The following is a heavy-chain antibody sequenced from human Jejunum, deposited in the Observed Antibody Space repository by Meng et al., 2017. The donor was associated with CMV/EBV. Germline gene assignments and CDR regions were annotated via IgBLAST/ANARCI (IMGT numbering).Heavy chain of an antibody. V-gene: IGHV3-30-3*01. CDR3: ARGLVSYTSWSPQGY. CDR1: GFTFSTSA. J-gene: IGHJ4*02. CDR2: ISYDGSDN. D-gene: IGHD6-6*01. Sequence: GFTFSTSAMHWVRRAPGKGLEWVAVISYDGSDNYYADSVKGRFTISRDNSKNTLDLQMNSLRAEDTAVYFCARGLVSYTSWSPQGYWGQGALVTVSS.